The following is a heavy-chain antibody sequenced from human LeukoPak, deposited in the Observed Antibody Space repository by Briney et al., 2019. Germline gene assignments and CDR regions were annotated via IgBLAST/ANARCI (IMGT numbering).Heavy chain of an antibody. D-gene: IGHD5-18*01. CDR3: AREHPQIQLWFGDVFDI. Sequence: ASVKVSCKASGYTFTSYGISWVPQAPGQGLEWMGCISAYNGNTNYAQKLQGRVTMTTHTSTGTAYMELRSLRSDDTAVYYCAREHPQIQLWFGDVFDIWGQGTMATVSS. V-gene: IGHV1-18*01. CDR2: ISAYNGNT. CDR1: GYTFTSYG. J-gene: IGHJ3*02.